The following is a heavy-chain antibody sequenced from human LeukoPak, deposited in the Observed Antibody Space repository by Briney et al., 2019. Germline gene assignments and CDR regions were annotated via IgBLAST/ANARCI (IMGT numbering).Heavy chain of an antibody. D-gene: IGHD5-24*01. CDR3: ARDRGNYAFDI. CDR2: ISYDGSNK. V-gene: IGHV3-30*04. Sequence: PGRSLRLSCAASGFTFSSYAMHWVRQAPGKGLEWVAVISYDGSNKYYADSVKGRFTISRDNSKNTLHLQMNSLRAEDTAVYYCARDRGNYAFDIWGQGTMVTVSS. CDR1: GFTFSSYA. J-gene: IGHJ3*02.